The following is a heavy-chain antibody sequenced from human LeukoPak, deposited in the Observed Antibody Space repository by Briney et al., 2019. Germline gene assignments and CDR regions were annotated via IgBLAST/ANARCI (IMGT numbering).Heavy chain of an antibody. CDR2: INSYSSHI. J-gene: IGHJ4*02. Sequence: GGSLRLSCAASGFTFSTSAMNWVRQVPGKGLEWVSSINSYSSHIYYAASVRGRFTVSRDNASNSVFLQMNSLTAEDTAVYYCARDPERYLRTGKFDYWGQGTLVTVSS. D-gene: IGHD5/OR15-5a*01. CDR3: ARDPERYLRTGKFDY. V-gene: IGHV3-21*01. CDR1: GFTFSTSA.